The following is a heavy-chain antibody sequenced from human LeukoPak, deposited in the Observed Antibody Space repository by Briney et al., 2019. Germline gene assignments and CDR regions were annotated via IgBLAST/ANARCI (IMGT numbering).Heavy chain of an antibody. D-gene: IGHD6-13*01. J-gene: IGHJ4*02. Sequence: GRSLRLSCAASGFTFDDYAMHWVRQAPGKGLEWVSGISWNSGSIGYADSVKGRFTISRDNAKNSLYLQMNSLRAEDTAVYYCARGGVPSANSSSWYRIDYWGQGTLVTVSS. CDR3: ARGGVPSANSSSWYRIDY. CDR1: GFTFDDYA. V-gene: IGHV3-9*01. CDR2: ISWNSGSI.